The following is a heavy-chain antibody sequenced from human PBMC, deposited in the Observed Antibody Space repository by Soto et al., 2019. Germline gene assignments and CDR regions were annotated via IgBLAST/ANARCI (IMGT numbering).Heavy chain of an antibody. D-gene: IGHD1-1*01. CDR3: ARLTWDDWNHLPLDI. CDR2: INHNSGTI. Sequence: PGGSLRLSCAASGFPFRTYAMNWVRQAPGKGLEWVSYINHNSGTIYFADSVKGRFTISRDNAKISLYLQIHILRAEDTAVYFCARLTWDDWNHLPLDIWGQGTTVTVSS. CDR1: GFPFRTYA. V-gene: IGHV3-48*04. J-gene: IGHJ3*02.